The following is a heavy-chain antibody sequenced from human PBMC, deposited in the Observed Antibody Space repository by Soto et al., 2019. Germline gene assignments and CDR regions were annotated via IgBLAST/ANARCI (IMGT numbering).Heavy chain of an antibody. CDR3: AKGMFSSSPAAAGSFDY. Sequence: PGGSLRLSCAASGFTFSSYAMSWVRQAPGKGLEWVAAIGGTDGKTYYADSVKGRFTTSRDNSENTLYLQMSRLRAEDTAVYFCAKGMFSSSPAAAGSFDYWGQGALVTVSS. J-gene: IGHJ4*02. V-gene: IGHV3-23*01. CDR1: GFTFSSYA. CDR2: IGGTDGKT. D-gene: IGHD3-10*01.